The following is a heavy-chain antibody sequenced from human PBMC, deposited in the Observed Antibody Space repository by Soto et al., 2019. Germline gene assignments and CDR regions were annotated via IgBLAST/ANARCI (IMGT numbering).Heavy chain of an antibody. V-gene: IGHV3-53*01. Sequence: GGSLRLSCAASGLHVINNYRIWFRLPPGKGLEWVSLIYSGGTTYYADSVKGRFTISRDNSKNTLYLQMNSLRVEDTAVYYCARNGWGMATVGMWGPGTLVTVSS. J-gene: IGHJ4*02. CDR2: IYSGGTT. CDR1: GLHVINNY. CDR3: ARNGWGMATVGM. D-gene: IGHD4-4*01.